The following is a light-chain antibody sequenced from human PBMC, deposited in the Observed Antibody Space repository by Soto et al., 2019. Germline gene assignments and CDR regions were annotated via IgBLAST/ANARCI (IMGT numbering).Light chain of an antibody. V-gene: IGLV1-44*01. J-gene: IGLJ2*01. CDR1: SSNIGSNI. Sequence: QSVLTQPPSASGTPGQRVTISCSGSSSNIGSNIVSWYQQLPGTAPKLLMYSNDQRPSGVPDRFSGSKSGTSASLAISGLQSEDEADYYCASWDDSLNGLVVFGGGTKVTVL. CDR3: ASWDDSLNGLVV. CDR2: SND.